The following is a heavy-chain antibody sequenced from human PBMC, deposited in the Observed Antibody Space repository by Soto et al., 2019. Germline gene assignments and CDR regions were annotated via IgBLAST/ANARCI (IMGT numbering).Heavy chain of an antibody. Sequence: QVQLQESGPGLVKPSETLSLTCTVSGASISSYHWSWIRQTPGKGLERIGYIYYSGSANYNPSLMSRVTFSVDTSKNQVSLKLSSVTAADTGVYYCAAAVPAEYVFPYYYMDVWGKGTTVTVSS. J-gene: IGHJ6*03. CDR3: AAAVPAEYVFPYYYMDV. V-gene: IGHV4-59*01. D-gene: IGHD3-16*01. CDR1: GASISSYH. CDR2: IYYSGSA.